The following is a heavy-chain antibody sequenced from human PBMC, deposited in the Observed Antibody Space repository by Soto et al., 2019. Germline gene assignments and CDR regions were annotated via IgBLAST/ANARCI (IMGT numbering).Heavy chain of an antibody. Sequence: GGSLRLSCAASGFTFSSYGMHWVRQAPGKGLEWVAVISYDGSNKYYADSVKGRFTISRDNSKNTLYLQMNSLRAEDTAVYYCAKGRQWLANNWFGPWGQGTLVTVSS. CDR3: AKGRQWLANNWFGP. CDR2: ISYDGSNK. J-gene: IGHJ5*02. CDR1: GFTFSSYG. D-gene: IGHD6-19*01. V-gene: IGHV3-30*18.